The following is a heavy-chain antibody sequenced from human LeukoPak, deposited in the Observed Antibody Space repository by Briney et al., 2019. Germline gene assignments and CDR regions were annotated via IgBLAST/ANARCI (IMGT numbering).Heavy chain of an antibody. J-gene: IGHJ4*02. V-gene: IGHV4-4*07. CDR1: GGSISTYY. Sequence: SETLSLTCTVSGGSISTYYWSWIRQPVGKGLEWIGHIKASGSTHYNPSLRSRITMSVDTSKNQFSLNLSSVTAADTAVYYCAKVAKYYYGSETYFFFEDWGQGTLVTVSS. CDR2: IKASGST. CDR3: AKVAKYYYGSETYFFFED. D-gene: IGHD3-10*01.